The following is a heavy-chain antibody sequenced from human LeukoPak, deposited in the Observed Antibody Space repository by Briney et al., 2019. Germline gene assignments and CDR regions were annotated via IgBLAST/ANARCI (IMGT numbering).Heavy chain of an antibody. V-gene: IGHV3-48*01. CDR3: ARDDFWSGYHVY. Sequence: GGSLRLSCAASGFTFSSYSMNWVRQAPGKGLEWVSYISSSSSTIYYADSVKGRFTVSRDNAKNSLYLQMNSLRAEDTAVYYCARDDFWSGYHVYWGREPWSPSPQ. D-gene: IGHD3-3*01. CDR2: ISSSSSTI. CDR1: GFTFSSYS. J-gene: IGHJ4*02.